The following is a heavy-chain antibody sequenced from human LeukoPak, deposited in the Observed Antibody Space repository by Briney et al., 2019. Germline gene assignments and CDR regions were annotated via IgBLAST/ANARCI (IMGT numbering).Heavy chain of an antibody. CDR2: IRYDGSNK. CDR3: AKYYSTGWPVFGS. CDR1: GFTFSNSG. Sequence: GGTLRLSCAASGFTFSNSGMSWVRQAPGKGLEWVAFIRYDGSNKYYADSVKGRFTISRDNSKNTLYLQMNSLRAEDTAVYYCAKYYSTGWPVFGSWGQGTLVTVSS. V-gene: IGHV3-30*02. J-gene: IGHJ4*02. D-gene: IGHD6-19*01.